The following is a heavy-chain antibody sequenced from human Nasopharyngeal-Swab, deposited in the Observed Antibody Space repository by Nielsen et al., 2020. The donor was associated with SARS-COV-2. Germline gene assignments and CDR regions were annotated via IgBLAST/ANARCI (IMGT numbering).Heavy chain of an antibody. D-gene: IGHD3-10*01. CDR2: INHSGST. J-gene: IGHJ6*02. CDR3: ARGPVDVLLWFGELFHSHGMDV. V-gene: IGHV4-34*01. Sequence: SETLSLTCAVYGGSFSGYYWSWIRQPPGKGLGWKGEINHSGSTNYNPSLKSRVTISVDTSTNQFSLKLSSVTAADTAVYYCARGPVDVLLWFGELFHSHGMDVWGQGTTVTVSS. CDR1: GGSFSGYY.